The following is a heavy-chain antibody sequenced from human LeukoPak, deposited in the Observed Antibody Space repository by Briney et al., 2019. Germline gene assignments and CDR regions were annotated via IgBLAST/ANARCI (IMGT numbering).Heavy chain of an antibody. CDR3: ASLTSMGGFYYYYGMDV. CDR2: IYYRGST. Sequence: SETLSLTCTVSGGSISSSSYYWGWIRQPPGKGLEWIGSIYYRGSTYYNPSLKSRVTISVDTSKNQFSLKLSSVTAADTAVYYCASLTSMGGFYYYYGMDVWGQGTTVTVSS. CDR1: GGSISSSSYY. J-gene: IGHJ6*02. D-gene: IGHD3-16*01. V-gene: IGHV4-39*01.